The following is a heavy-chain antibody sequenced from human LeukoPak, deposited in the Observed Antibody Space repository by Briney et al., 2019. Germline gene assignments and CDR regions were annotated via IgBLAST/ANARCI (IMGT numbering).Heavy chain of an antibody. CDR3: AKNMLLNGDYQAVVFDY. J-gene: IGHJ4*02. CDR1: GFTFSSYA. V-gene: IGHV3-23*01. CDR2: ISGSGGST. D-gene: IGHD4-17*01. Sequence: AGGSLRLSCAASGFTFSSYAMSWVRQAPGKGLEWVSAISGSGGSTYYADSVKGRFTISRDNSKNTLYLQMNSLRAEDTAVYYCAKNMLLNGDYQAVVFDYWGQGTLVTVSS.